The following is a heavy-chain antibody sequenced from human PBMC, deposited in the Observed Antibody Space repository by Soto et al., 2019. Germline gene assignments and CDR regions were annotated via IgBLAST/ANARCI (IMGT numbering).Heavy chain of an antibody. V-gene: IGHV6-1*01. D-gene: IGHD3-16*02. CDR3: ARASTDITFGGVIPSFDY. J-gene: IGHJ4*02. CDR1: GDSVSSNSAA. CDR2: TYYRSKWYN. Sequence: PSQTLSLTCAISGDSVSSNSAAWNWIRQSPSRGLEWLGRTYYRSKWYNDYAVSVKSRITINPDTSKNQFSLQPNSVTPEDTAVYYCARASTDITFGGVIPSFDYWGQGTLVTVSS.